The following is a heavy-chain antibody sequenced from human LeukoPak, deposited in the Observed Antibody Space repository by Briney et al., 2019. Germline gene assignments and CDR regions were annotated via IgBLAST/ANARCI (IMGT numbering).Heavy chain of an antibody. CDR2: ISSSSSSYI. CDR3: ARDRAVTTSAFDI. CDR1: GFTFSSYS. V-gene: IGHV3-21*01. J-gene: IGHJ3*02. D-gene: IGHD4-17*01. Sequence: GGSLRLSCAASGFTFSSYSMNWVRQAPGKGLEWVSSISSSSSSYIYYADSVKGRFTISRVNAKNSLYLQMNSLRAEDTAVYYCARDRAVTTSAFDIWGQGTMVTVSS.